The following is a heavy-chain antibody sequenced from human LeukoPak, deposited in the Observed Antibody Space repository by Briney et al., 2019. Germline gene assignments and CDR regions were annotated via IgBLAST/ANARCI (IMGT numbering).Heavy chain of an antibody. Sequence: SSATLSLTCAVYGGSFSGYYGGWIRQPPGKGLGWIGEINHSGSTNYNPSLKSRVTISLDTSKNQFSLKLSSVTAADTAVYYCARLTLDTAMAPNSFDPWGQGTLVTVSS. D-gene: IGHD5-18*01. CDR1: GGSFSGYY. V-gene: IGHV4-34*01. J-gene: IGHJ5*02. CDR2: INHSGST. CDR3: ARLTLDTAMAPNSFDP.